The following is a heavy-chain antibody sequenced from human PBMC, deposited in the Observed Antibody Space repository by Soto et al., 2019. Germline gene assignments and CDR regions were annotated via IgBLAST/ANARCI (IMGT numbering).Heavy chain of an antibody. V-gene: IGHV4-34*01. D-gene: IGHD2-8*02. CDR2: INHSGST. CDR3: ARDKITGLFDY. CDR1: GGSFSGYY. Sequence: QVQLQQWGAGLLKPSETLSLTCAVYGGSFSGYYWTWIRQPPGTGLEWIGEINHSGSTNYNPSLKSKVTISVDTSKKQISLKLSSVTAADTAVYYGARDKITGLFDYWGQGTLVTVSS. J-gene: IGHJ4*02.